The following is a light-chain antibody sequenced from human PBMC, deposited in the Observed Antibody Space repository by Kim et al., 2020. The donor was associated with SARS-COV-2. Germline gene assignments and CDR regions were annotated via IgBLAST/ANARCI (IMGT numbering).Light chain of an antibody. Sequence: EIVLTQSPGTLSLSPGDRASLSCRATQRITNSYLAWFQQKPGQPPRLLIHRASARATGIPDRFSGSESGTDFTLTITRLEPEDFAVYYCQQDGGAYTFGQGTKLEI. CDR2: RAS. CDR3: QQDGGAYT. J-gene: IGKJ2*01. V-gene: IGKV3-20*01. CDR1: QRITNSY.